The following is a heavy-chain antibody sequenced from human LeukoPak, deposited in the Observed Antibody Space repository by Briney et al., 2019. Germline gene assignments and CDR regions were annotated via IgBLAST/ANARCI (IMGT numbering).Heavy chain of an antibody. CDR2: INPSGGST. J-gene: IGHJ5*02. D-gene: IGHD2-15*01. CDR1: GYTFTSYY. Sequence: ASVKVSCKASGYTFTSYYMHWARQAPGQGLEWMGIINPSGGSTSYAQTFQGRVTMTRDTHTSTVYMELSSLRSEDTAVYYCARDRSCSGGSCYSGALVLDPWGQGTLVTVSS. V-gene: IGHV1-46*01. CDR3: ARDRSCSGGSCYSGALVLDP.